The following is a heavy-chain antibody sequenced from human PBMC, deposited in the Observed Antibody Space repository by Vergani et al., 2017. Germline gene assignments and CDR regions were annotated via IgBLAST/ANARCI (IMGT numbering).Heavy chain of an antibody. J-gene: IGHJ2*01. CDR3: AKGGYCSSTSCYTNWYFNL. D-gene: IGHD2-2*02. CDR2: ISGSGGST. Sequence: EVQLLESGGGLVQPGGSLRLSCAASVFTFSNYAMSWVRQAPGKGLEWVSAISGSGGSTYYADSVKGRFTISRDNSKNTLFLQMTSLRAEDTAVYFCAKGGYCSSTSCYTNWYFNLWGRGTLVTVSS. CDR1: VFTFSNYA. V-gene: IGHV3-23*01.